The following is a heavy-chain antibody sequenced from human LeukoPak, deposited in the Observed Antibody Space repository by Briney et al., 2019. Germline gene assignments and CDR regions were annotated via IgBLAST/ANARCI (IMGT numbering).Heavy chain of an antibody. CDR2: IYHSGST. CDR3: ATGYSSTWYYFDY. Sequence: SETLSLTCTVSGDSISSYYWSWIRQLPGKGLEWIGYIYHSGSTNYNPSLKSRVTISADTSKDQSSLKLASVTAADTAVYYCATGYSSTWYYFDYWGQGTLVTVSS. CDR1: GDSISSYY. V-gene: IGHV4-59*01. J-gene: IGHJ4*02. D-gene: IGHD6-13*01.